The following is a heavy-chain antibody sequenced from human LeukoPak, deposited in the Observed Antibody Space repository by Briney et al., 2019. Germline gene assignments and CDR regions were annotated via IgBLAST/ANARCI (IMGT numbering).Heavy chain of an antibody. V-gene: IGHV4-30-4*01. CDR1: GGSISSGDYY. D-gene: IGHD6-19*01. CDR3: ARSPRKVGLQWLVDY. Sequence: SETLSLTCTVSGGSISSGDYYWSWIRQPPGKGLEGIGYIYYSGSTYCNPSLKSRVTISVDTSKNQFSLKLSSVTAADTAVYYCARSPRKVGLQWLVDYWGQGTLVTVSS. CDR2: IYYSGST. J-gene: IGHJ4*02.